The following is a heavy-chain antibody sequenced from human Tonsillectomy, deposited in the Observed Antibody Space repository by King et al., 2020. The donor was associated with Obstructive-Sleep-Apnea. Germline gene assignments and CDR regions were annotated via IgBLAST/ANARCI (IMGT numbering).Heavy chain of an antibody. CDR2: ILHEGSIK. J-gene: IGHJ4*02. D-gene: IGHD6-13*01. V-gene: IGHV3-30*02. CDR1: GFTFSDYG. CDR3: VKAGGSAAGPTR. Sequence: VQLVESGGGVVQPRRSLRLSCAASGFTFSDYGMHWDRQGPGKGLEWVALILHEGSIKYYGESVKGRFTSARDNSKNTVYLQMNSLRDEDTAVYYCVKAGGSAAGPTRWGQGTLVSVSS.